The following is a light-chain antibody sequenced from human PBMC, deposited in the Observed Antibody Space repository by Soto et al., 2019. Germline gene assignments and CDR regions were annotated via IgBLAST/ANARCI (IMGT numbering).Light chain of an antibody. CDR2: EES. V-gene: IGKV1-9*01. CDR3: QQYNSYSPLT. J-gene: IGKJ4*01. Sequence: DTQFTQSPSFLSASVGDRVTITCRASQAITSYLAWYQQKPGNPPKLLIYEESTLHSGVPSRFSGSGSGTEFTLTISSLQPDDFANYDCQQYNSYSPLTFGGGTQVDIK. CDR1: QAITSY.